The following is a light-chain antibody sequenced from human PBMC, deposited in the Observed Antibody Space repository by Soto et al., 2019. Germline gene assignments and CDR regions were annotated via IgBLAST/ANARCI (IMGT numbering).Light chain of an antibody. V-gene: IGKV1-39*01. CDR3: QQSYSTPQT. Sequence: DIQMTQSPSSLSASVGDRVTITCRASQSISSYLNWYQQKPGRAPKLLIYAASSLHSWVPSRFSSSGSVTDFTLTISSLQPEDFATYYCQQSYSTPQTFCQGTKVEIK. CDR1: QSISSY. CDR2: AAS. J-gene: IGKJ1*01.